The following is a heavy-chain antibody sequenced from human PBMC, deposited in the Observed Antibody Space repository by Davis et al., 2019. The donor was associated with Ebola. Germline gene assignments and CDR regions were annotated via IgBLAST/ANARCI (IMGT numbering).Heavy chain of an antibody. Sequence: GESLKISCAASGFIVSDTYMSWVRQAPGKVLEWVSVIYRDGRMYHADSVKGRFTIASDNSKNTVYLQINSLRAEDTAMYHCTRHVPGDFWYFDLWGRGTLVTVSS. D-gene: IGHD4-17*01. V-gene: IGHV3-66*04. J-gene: IGHJ2*01. CDR2: IYRDGRM. CDR1: GFIVSDTY. CDR3: TRHVPGDFWYFDL.